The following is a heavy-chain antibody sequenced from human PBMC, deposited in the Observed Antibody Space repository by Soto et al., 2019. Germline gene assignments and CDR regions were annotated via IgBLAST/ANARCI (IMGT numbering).Heavy chain of an antibody. V-gene: IGHV1-2*04. CDR2: INPNSGGT. CDR1: GYTFTGYY. CDR3: ARDSENNYGMDV. J-gene: IGHJ6*02. Sequence: QVPLVQSGAEVKKPGASVKVSCKASGYTFTGYYMHWVRQAPGQGLEWMGWINPNSGGTNYAQKFQGWVTMTRYTAISTAYRELSRLRSDDAAGYYCARDSENNYGMDVWGQGTTVTVSS.